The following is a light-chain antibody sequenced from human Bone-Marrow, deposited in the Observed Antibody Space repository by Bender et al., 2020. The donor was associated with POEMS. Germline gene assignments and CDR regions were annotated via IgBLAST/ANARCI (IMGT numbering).Light chain of an antibody. CDR1: NSDVGGYDF. CDR2: DVN. CDR3: SSYSSVTTAL. V-gene: IGLV2-14*03. Sequence: QSALTQPPSASGSPGQSVTISCSGTNSDVGGYDFVSWYQQHPGKAPKLIIYDVNNRPSGVSDRFSGSKSGNTASLTIFGLQAEDEADYYCSSYSSVTTALFGGGTRLTVL. J-gene: IGLJ3*02.